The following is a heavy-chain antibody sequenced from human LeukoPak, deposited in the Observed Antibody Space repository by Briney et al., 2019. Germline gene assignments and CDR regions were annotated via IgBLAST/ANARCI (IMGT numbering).Heavy chain of an antibody. CDR1: GFTFSRYA. Sequence: GGSLRLSCAASGFTFSRYAMHWVRQAPGKGLEWVSYISSSSSTIYYADSVKGRFTISRDNAKNSLYLQMNSLRDEDTAVYYCARPRGSYSGDFDYWGQGTLVTVSS. CDR3: ARPRGSYSGDFDY. V-gene: IGHV3-48*02. D-gene: IGHD1-26*01. J-gene: IGHJ4*02. CDR2: ISSSSSTI.